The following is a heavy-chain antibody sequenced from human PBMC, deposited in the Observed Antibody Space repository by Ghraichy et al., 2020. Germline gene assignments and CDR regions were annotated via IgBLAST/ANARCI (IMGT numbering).Heavy chain of an antibody. D-gene: IGHD3-16*01. Sequence: LSLTCAASAFTFVGYTMSWVRQAPGEALEWVSAVSGSGISAYYADSVKGRFTVSRDNSKNTLYLQMNSLRADDTAVYYCAKDRGGAFDYWGQGTLVTISS. V-gene: IGHV3-23*01. J-gene: IGHJ4*02. CDR1: AFTFVGYT. CDR2: VSGSGISA. CDR3: AKDRGGAFDY.